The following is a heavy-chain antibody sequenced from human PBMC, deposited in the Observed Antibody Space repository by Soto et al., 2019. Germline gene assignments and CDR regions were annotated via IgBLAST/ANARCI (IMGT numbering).Heavy chain of an antibody. V-gene: IGHV3-23*01. J-gene: IGHJ4*02. CDR1: GFIFTNYA. Sequence: GSLKLSCAASGFIFTNYAMSWVRQAPGKGLEWVSTISGTGGSTYYADSVKGRFTISRDNSRNTLFLQMNSLRVDDTAVYYCAKTLRSKLTPFDYWGQGTLVTV. CDR3: AKTLRSKLTPFDY. CDR2: ISGTGGST. D-gene: IGHD3-9*01.